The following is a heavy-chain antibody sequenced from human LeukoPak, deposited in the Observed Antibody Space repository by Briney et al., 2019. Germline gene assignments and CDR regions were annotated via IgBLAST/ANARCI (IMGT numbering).Heavy chain of an antibody. J-gene: IGHJ3*01. CDR3: ASSGPVIPGADFDV. D-gene: IGHD2-2*02. V-gene: IGHV3-7*01. CDR1: GFTFSNYW. Sequence: PGGSLRLSCTGSGFTFSNYWMAWFRQAPGKGLEWVANIKQDGSEIYHVDSVKGRFTISRDNAKNSLYLQMNSLRAEDTAVYYCASSGPVIPGADFDVWGQGTMVTVSS. CDR2: IKQDGSEI.